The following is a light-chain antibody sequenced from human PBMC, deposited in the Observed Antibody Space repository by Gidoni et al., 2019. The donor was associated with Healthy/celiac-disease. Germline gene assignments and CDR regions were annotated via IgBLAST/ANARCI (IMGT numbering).Light chain of an antibody. CDR3: QQYNNWGT. CDR2: GAS. Sequence: EAAIKQPPATLSVSPGERATLSCRASQSVSSNLAWYQQKPGQPPRLLICGASTRATGIPARFSGSGSGTEFTLTISSLQSEDFAVYYCQQYNNWGTFXQXTKVEIK. V-gene: IGKV3-15*01. CDR1: QSVSSN. J-gene: IGKJ1*01.